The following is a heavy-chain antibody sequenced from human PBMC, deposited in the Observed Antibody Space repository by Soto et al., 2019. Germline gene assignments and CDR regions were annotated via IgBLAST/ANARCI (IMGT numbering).Heavy chain of an antibody. CDR1: GFTFSSYG. V-gene: IGHV3-30*18. Sequence: QVQLAESGGGVVQPGRSLRLSCAASGFTFSSYGMHWVRQAPGKGLEWVAVISYDGSNKYYADSVKGRFTISRDNSKNTLYLQMNSLRAEDTAVYYCAKDFRGGKPFRGVNWFDPWGQGTLVTVSS. CDR2: ISYDGSNK. J-gene: IGHJ5*02. CDR3: AKDFRGGKPFRGVNWFDP. D-gene: IGHD3-10*01.